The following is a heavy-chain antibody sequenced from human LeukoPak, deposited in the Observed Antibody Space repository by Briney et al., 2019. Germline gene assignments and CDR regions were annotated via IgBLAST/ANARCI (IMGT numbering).Heavy chain of an antibody. CDR2: IIPILGIA. Sequence: SVKVSCKASGGTFSSYAISWVRQAPGQGLEWMGRIIPILGIANYAQKFQGRVTITADKSTSTAYMELSSLRSEDTAVYYCARQTTVVYFDYWGQGTLVTVSS. D-gene: IGHD4-23*01. CDR3: ARQTTVVYFDY. J-gene: IGHJ4*02. CDR1: GGTFSSYA. V-gene: IGHV1-69*04.